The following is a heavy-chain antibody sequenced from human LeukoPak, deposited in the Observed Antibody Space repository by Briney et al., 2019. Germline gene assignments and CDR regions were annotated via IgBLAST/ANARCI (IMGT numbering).Heavy chain of an antibody. CDR2: IYYSGST. D-gene: IGHD1-26*01. CDR3: ATPYSGGYHGLDI. J-gene: IGHJ3*02. CDR1: GGSISSSTYY. V-gene: IGHV4-39*01. Sequence: PSETLSLTCTVSGGSISSSTYYWGWIRQPPGKGLEWIGGIYYSGSTYYNPSLKSRVTISVDTSTNQFSLKLNSITAADTAVYYCATPYSGGYHGLDIWGQGTMVTVSS.